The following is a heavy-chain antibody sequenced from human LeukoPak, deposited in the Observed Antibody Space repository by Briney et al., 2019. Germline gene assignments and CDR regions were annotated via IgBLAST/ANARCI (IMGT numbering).Heavy chain of an antibody. CDR1: GFTFSSYG. CDR3: AKDVASSVEYFDY. J-gene: IGHJ4*02. CDR2: ISYDGSNK. D-gene: IGHD2-15*01. V-gene: IGHV3-30*18. Sequence: PGGPLRLSCAASGFTFSSYGMHWVRQAPGKGLEWVAVISYDGSNKYYADSVKGRFTISRDNSKNTLYLQMNSLRAEDTAVYYCAKDVASSVEYFDYWGQGTLVTVSS.